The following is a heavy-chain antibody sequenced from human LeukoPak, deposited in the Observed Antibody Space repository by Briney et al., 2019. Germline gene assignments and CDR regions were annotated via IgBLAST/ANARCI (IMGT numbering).Heavy chain of an antibody. CDR3: ARPYSSGWSGAFDI. V-gene: IGHV4-4*09. CDR2: IYTSGNT. D-gene: IGHD6-19*01. J-gene: IGHJ3*02. CDR1: GGSISSYY. Sequence: SETLSLTCTVSGGSISSYYWSWIRQPPGKGLEWIGNIYTSGNTNHNPSLKSRVAISVDTSKNQFSLKLNSVTAADTAVYYCARPYSSGWSGAFDIWGQGTMVTVSS.